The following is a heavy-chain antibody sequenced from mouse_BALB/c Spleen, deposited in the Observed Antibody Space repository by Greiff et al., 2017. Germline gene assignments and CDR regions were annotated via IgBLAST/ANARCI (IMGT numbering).Heavy chain of an antibody. V-gene: IGHV1-20*02. CDR2: INPYNGDT. J-gene: IGHJ4*01. D-gene: IGHD1-1*01. CDR1: GYSFTGYF. Sequence: EVKLVESGPELVKPGASVKISCKASGYSFTGYFMNWVMQSHGKSLEWIGRINPYNGDTFYNQKFKGKATLTVDKSSSTAHMELRSLASEDSAVYYCAREDYYYGSSWYYYAMDYWGQGTSVTVSS. CDR3: AREDYYYGSSWYYYAMDY.